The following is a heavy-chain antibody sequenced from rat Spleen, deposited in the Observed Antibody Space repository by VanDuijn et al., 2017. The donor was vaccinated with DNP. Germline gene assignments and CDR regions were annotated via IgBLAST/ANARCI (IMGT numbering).Heavy chain of an antibody. CDR1: GYSITRNY. V-gene: IGHV3-1*01. J-gene: IGHJ4*01. Sequence: EVQLQESGPGLVKPSQSLSLTCSVTGYSITRNYWGWIRKLPGNKMEWIGYISYSGSTGYNPSLKSRISITRDTSKNQFFLQVNSVTTEDTATYYCARWPGYNPPYAMDAWGQGTSVTVSS. CDR2: ISYSGST. CDR3: ARWPGYNPPYAMDA. D-gene: IGHD1-4*01.